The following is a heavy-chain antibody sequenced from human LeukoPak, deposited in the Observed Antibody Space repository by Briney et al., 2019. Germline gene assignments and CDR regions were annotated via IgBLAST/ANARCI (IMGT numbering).Heavy chain of an antibody. CDR2: IYSGGST. J-gene: IGHJ4*02. Sequence: GGSLRLSCAASGFTVSNSYMTGVRQAPGKGLEWVSLIYSGGSTYHADSVKGRFTISRDNSQNTLFLQTNSLRAEDTAVYYCARGDDYADLWGQGTLVTVSS. D-gene: IGHD5-24*01. CDR1: GFTVSNSY. V-gene: IGHV3-66*01. CDR3: ARGDDYADL.